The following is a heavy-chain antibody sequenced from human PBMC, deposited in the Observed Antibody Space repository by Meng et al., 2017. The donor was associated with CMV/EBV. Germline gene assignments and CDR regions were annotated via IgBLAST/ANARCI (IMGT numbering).Heavy chain of an antibody. CDR1: GFTFSSYT. CDR3: AREGGYDTALDY. V-gene: IGHV3-21*01. Sequence: TASGFTFSSYTLNWVRQAPGKGLEWVSSITSTSTYRHYADSLKGRFTISRDNAKSSLYLQMNSLRAEDTAVYYCAREGGYDTALDYWGQGTLVTVS. J-gene: IGHJ4*02. CDR2: ITSTSTYR. D-gene: IGHD3-22*01.